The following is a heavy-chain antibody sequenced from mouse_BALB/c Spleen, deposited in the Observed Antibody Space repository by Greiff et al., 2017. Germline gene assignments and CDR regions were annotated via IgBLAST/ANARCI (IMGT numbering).Heavy chain of an antibody. V-gene: IGHV1-5*01. CDR1: GYTFTSYW. CDR2: IYPGNSDT. CDR3: TGLRRNAWFAY. J-gene: IGHJ3*01. D-gene: IGHD2-2*01. Sequence: EVQLQQSGTVLARPGASVKMSCKASGYTFTSYWMHWVKQRPGQGLEWIGAIYPGNSDTSYNQKFKGKAKLTAVTSTSTAYMELSSLTNEDSAVYYCTGLRRNAWFAYWGQGTLVTVSA.